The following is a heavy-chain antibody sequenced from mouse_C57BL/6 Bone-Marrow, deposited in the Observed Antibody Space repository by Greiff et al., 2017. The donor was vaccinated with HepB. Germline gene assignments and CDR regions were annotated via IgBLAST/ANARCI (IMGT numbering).Heavy chain of an antibody. CDR2: ISDGGSYT. CDR3: ARGPTVVAWDAMDY. CDR1: GFTFSSYA. D-gene: IGHD1-1*01. V-gene: IGHV5-4*01. Sequence: EVQVVESGGGLVKPGGSLKLSCAASGFTFSSYAMSWVRQTPEKRLEWVATISDGGSYTYYPDNVKGRFTISRDNAKNNLYLQMSHLKSEDTAMYHCARGPTVVAWDAMDYWGQGTSVTVSS. J-gene: IGHJ4*01.